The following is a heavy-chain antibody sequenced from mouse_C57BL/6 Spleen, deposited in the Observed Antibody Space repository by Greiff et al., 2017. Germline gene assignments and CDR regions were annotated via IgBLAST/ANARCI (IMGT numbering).Heavy chain of an antibody. CDR3: ARSDYGSSYEWYFDV. CDR2: FHPYNDDT. V-gene: IGHV1-47*01. D-gene: IGHD1-1*01. Sequence: VKLMESGAELVKPGASVKMSCKASGYTFTTYPIEWMKQNHGKSLEWIGNFHPYNDDTKYNEKFKGKATLTVEKSSSTVYLELSRLTSDDSAVYYCARSDYGSSYEWYFDVWGTGTTVTVSS. J-gene: IGHJ1*03. CDR1: GYTFTTYP.